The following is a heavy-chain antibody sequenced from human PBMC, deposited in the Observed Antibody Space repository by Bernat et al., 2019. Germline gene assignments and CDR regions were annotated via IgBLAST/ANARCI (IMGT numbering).Heavy chain of an antibody. CDR3: AILDTAMVKGFDY. J-gene: IGHJ4*02. CDR2: IIPILGIA. Sequence: VQLVQSGAEVKKPGSSVKVSCKASGGTFSSYTISWVRQAPGQGLEWMGRIIPILGIANYAQKFQGRVTITADKSTSTAYMELSSLRSEDTAVYYCAILDTAMVKGFDYWGQGTLVTVSS. CDR1: GGTFSSYT. V-gene: IGHV1-69*02. D-gene: IGHD5-18*01.